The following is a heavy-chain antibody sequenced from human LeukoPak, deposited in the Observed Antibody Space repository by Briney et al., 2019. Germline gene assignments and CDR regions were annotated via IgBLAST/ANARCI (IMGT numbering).Heavy chain of an antibody. CDR2: ISGSGVST. D-gene: IGHD3-10*01. CDR3: AKDRLYYYGSGSYDY. Sequence: GGSLRLSCAASGFTFSSYAVSWVRQAPGKGLEWVSAISGSGVSTYYADSVKGRFTISSDNSRNTLYLQMNSLRAEDTAVYYCAKDRLYYYGSGSYDYWGQGTLVTVSS. V-gene: IGHV3-23*01. J-gene: IGHJ4*02. CDR1: GFTFSSYA.